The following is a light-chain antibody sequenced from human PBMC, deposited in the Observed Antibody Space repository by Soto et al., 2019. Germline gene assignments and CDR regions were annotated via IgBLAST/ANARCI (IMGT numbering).Light chain of an antibody. V-gene: IGLV1-51*02. CDR2: ENN. Sequence: QSVLTQPPSVSAAPGQKVTISCSGSSSNIGNNYVSWYQQLPGTAPKLLIYENNKRPSGIPDRFSGSKSGTSATLGIIGLQTGDEADYYCGTWDSNLSAGVFGGGTKLTVL. CDR1: SSNIGNNY. CDR3: GTWDSNLSAGV. J-gene: IGLJ2*01.